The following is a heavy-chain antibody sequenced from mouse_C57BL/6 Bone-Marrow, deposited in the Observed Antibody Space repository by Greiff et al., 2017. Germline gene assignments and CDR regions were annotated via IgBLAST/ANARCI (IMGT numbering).Heavy chain of an antibody. D-gene: IGHD1-1*01. V-gene: IGHV14-4*01. CDR2: IDPENGDT. J-gene: IGHJ4*01. CDR3: TTNYGSSYDYAMDY. Sequence: EVKLMESGAELVRPGASVKLSCTASGFNIKDDYMHWVKQRPEQGLEWIGWIDPENGDTEYASKFQGKATITADTSSNTAYLQLSSLTSEDTAVYYCTTNYGSSYDYAMDYWGQGTSVTVSS. CDR1: GFNIKDDY.